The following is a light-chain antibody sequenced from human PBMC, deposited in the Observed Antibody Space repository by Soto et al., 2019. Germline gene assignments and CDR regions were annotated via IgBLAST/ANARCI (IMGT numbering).Light chain of an antibody. J-gene: IGKJ1*01. CDR2: GAS. V-gene: IGKV3-20*01. CDR3: QQYGSSPWT. Sequence: EIVLTQSPGTLSLSPGERANLSCRASQSVSSIYLAWYQQKPGQAPRLLIYGASSRATGIPDRFSGSGSGTDFALTISRLEPEDFAVYYCQQYGSSPWTFGQGTKVDIK. CDR1: QSVSSIY.